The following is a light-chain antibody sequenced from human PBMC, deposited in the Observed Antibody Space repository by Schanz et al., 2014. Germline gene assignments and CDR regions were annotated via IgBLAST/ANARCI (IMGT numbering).Light chain of an antibody. V-gene: IGLV1-40*01. CDR3: QSYASSLGGPWV. J-gene: IGLJ3*02. Sequence: QSVLTQPPSVSGAPGQRVTISCTGSSSNIGAGYDVHWYQQLPGTAPKLIIYGNNNRPSGVPDRFSGSKSGTSAYLAITGXXXXXEAGCYCQSYASSLGGPWVFGGGTKVPVL. CDR1: SSNIGAGYD. CDR2: GNN.